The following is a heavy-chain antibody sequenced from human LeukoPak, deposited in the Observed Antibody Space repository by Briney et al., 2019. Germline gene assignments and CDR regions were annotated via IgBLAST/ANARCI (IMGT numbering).Heavy chain of an antibody. CDR1: GFTFISYS. CDR2: IRYDGSNK. D-gene: IGHD4-17*01. J-gene: IGHJ4*02. CDR3: AKDPHAVTPYYFDY. V-gene: IGHV3-30*02. Sequence: GGSLRLSCAASGFTFISYSMHWVRQAPGKGLEWVAFIRYDGSNKYYADSVKGRFTISRDNSKNTLYLQMNSLRAEDTAVYYCAKDPHAVTPYYFDYWGQGTLVTVSS.